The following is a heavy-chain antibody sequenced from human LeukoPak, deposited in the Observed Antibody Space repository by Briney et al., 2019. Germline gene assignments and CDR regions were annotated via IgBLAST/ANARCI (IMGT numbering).Heavy chain of an antibody. J-gene: IGHJ6*03. D-gene: IGHD1-14*01. Sequence: SETLSLTCAVYGGSFSGYYWSWIRQPPGKGLEWIGEIHHSGSTNYNPSLKSRVTISVDTSKNQFSLKLSSVTAADTAVYYCARLGSRPAYYYYYMDVWGKGTTVTVSS. CDR3: ARLGSRPAYYYYYMDV. V-gene: IGHV4-34*01. CDR1: GGSFSGYY. CDR2: IHHSGST.